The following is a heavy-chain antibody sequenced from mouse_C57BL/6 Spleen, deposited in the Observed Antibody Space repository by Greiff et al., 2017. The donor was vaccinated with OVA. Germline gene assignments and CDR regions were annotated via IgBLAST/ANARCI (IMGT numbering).Heavy chain of an antibody. V-gene: IGHV1-55*01. CDR1: GYTFTSYW. D-gene: IGHD1-1*01. J-gene: IGHJ1*03. Sequence: QVQLQQPGAELVKPGASVKMSCKASGYTFTSYWITWVKQRPGQGLEWIGDIYPGSGSTNYNEKFKSKATLTVDTSSSTAYMQLSSLTSEDSAVYYGARDYGAGLHWYFDVWGTGTTVTVSS. CDR3: ARDYGAGLHWYFDV. CDR2: IYPGSGST.